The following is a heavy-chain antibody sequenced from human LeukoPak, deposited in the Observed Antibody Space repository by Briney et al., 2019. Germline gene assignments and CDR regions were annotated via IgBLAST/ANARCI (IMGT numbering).Heavy chain of an antibody. J-gene: IGHJ4*02. CDR1: GFTFSSYA. D-gene: IGHD4-17*01. CDR3: AKGRGTAVTSAANY. V-gene: IGHV3-23*01. CDR2: ISGSGDNT. Sequence: GGSLRLSCAASGFTFSSYAMSWVRQAPGKGLEWVSSISGSGDNTYYEDSVKDRFSISRDNSKTTVSLQMNSLRAEDTAVYYCAKGRGTAVTSAANYWGQGTLVTVSS.